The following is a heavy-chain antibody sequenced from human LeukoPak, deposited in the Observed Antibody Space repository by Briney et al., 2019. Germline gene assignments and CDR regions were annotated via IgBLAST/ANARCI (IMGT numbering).Heavy chain of an antibody. V-gene: IGHV3-7*03. D-gene: IGHD3-9*01. CDR3: ARFLPETLTGNSDEAFGI. J-gene: IGHJ3*02. Sequence: PGGSLRLSCAASAFIFYAYRMSWVRQAPGKGLEWVANIKQDGSDFNYVDSVKGRFTISRDNAKKSLFWQRINVRAEDTAFYYCARFLPETLTGNSDEAFGIWGQGTMVTVS. CDR2: IKQDGSDF. CDR1: AFIFYAYR.